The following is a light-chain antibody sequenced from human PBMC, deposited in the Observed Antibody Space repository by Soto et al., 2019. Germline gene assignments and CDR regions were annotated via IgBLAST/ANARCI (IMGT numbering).Light chain of an antibody. Sequence: EIQMTQSPSSLSASVGDRVTITCRASQSISTHLNWYLHKPGKAPKVLIYAASSLQTGVPSRFSGSGSGTDFPLTIRSVQPEDSATYYCQQSYAPPHTFGQGTKLEI. V-gene: IGKV1-39*01. CDR2: AAS. CDR3: QQSYAPPHT. CDR1: QSISTH. J-gene: IGKJ2*01.